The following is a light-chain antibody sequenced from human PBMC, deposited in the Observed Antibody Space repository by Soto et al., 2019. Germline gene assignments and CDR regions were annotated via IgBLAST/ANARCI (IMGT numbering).Light chain of an antibody. J-gene: IGLJ2*01. CDR3: SSYTSSTTGV. Sequence: SVLTQPASVSGSPGQSITISCTGTSSDVGAYNYVSWYQQHPGKAPKLIIYDISNRPSGVSNRFSGSKSGNTASLTISGLQAADEADYYCSSYTSSTTGVFGGGTKLTVL. CDR1: SSDVGAYNY. V-gene: IGLV2-14*03. CDR2: DIS.